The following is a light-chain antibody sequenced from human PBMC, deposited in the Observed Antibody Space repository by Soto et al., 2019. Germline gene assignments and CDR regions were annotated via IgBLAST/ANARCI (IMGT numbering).Light chain of an antibody. Sequence: DIQMTQSPSTLSASVGDGVTISCRASQSISTWLAWYQQKPGKASKLLIYDASTLESGVPSRFSGSGSGTEFTLTISSLQPDDFSTYYCQQYSIYWNTFGQGTKLEIK. CDR3: QQYSIYWNT. CDR1: QSISTW. CDR2: DAS. J-gene: IGKJ2*01. V-gene: IGKV1-5*01.